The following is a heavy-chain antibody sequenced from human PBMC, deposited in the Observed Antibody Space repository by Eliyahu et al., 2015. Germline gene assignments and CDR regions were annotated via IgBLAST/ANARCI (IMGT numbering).Heavy chain of an antibody. Sequence: QVQVQQSGPGLVKPSQTLSLTCTFXGDSFSNNNAAWNWIXQSPSXGLEWLGRTYXRSKWYNDYASSVKSRIAINPDTSKNQFSLHLNSVTPEDTAVYYCARGMDSAFDIWGQGTMVTVSS. V-gene: IGHV6-1*01. J-gene: IGHJ3*02. D-gene: IGHD3-10*01. CDR2: TYXRSKWYN. CDR1: GDSFSNNNAA. CDR3: ARGMDSAFDI.